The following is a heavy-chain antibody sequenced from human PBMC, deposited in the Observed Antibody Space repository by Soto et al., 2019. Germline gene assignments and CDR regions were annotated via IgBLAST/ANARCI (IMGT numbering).Heavy chain of an antibody. J-gene: IGHJ4*02. CDR3: GTSEEMAATILN. Sequence: GGSLRLSCAASGFSFSSYWMHWVRQVPGKGLVWVSRIKSDGTRRDYAESVKGRFTISRDNAKNTLYLRMISLRVEDTAVYYCGTSEEMAATILNWGQGSLVTVYS. V-gene: IGHV3-74*01. CDR2: IKSDGTRR. CDR1: GFSFSSYW. D-gene: IGHD2-15*01.